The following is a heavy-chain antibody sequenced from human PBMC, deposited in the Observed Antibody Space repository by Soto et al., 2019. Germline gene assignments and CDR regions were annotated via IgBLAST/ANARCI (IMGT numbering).Heavy chain of an antibody. CDR1: GGTFSSYT. J-gene: IGHJ4*02. Sequence: SVKVSCKASGGTFSSYTISWVRQAPGQGLEWMGRIIPILGIANYAQKFQGRVTITADKSTSTAYMELSSLRSEDTAVYYCARSGTWLQSIPIYWGQGTLVTVSS. CDR3: ARSGTWLQSIPIY. D-gene: IGHD5-12*01. CDR2: IIPILGIA. V-gene: IGHV1-69*02.